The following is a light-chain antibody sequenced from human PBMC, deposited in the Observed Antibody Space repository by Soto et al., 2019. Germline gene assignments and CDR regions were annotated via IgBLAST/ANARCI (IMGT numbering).Light chain of an antibody. CDR2: KAS. CDR1: QSISVW. CDR3: QQYNNLLT. V-gene: IGKV1-5*03. Sequence: DIRMTQSPSTLSASVGDRVTITCRASQSISVWLAWYKQKPGKAPKLLIYKASGLESGVPSRLSGSGSGTEFTLTINGLKPDDFATYYCQQYNNLLTFGGGTKVDIK. J-gene: IGKJ4*01.